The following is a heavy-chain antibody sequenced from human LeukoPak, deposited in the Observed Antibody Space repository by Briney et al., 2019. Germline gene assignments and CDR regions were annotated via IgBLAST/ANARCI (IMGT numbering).Heavy chain of an antibody. CDR2: VFYIGAT. V-gene: IGHV4-39*01. Sequence: PSETLSLTCTVSGDSISSSTYYWGWIRQSPGKPLEWIGNVFYIGATYYNPSLKSRVTISVDTSKNEFSLKMNSVTAADTAVYYCARSGWDTVLDVYWGQGILVTVSS. D-gene: IGHD5-18*01. CDR3: ARSGWDTVLDVY. CDR1: GDSISSSTYY. J-gene: IGHJ4*02.